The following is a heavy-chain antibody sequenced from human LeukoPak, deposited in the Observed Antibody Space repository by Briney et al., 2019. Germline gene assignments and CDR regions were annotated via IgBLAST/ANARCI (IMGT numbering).Heavy chain of an antibody. CDR2: IRSSGTTI. Sequence: GGSLRLSCVASGFTFSNYEMNWVRQAPGKGLEWVSNIRSSGTTIHYADSVKGRFTISRDNAKNSLCLQMNSLRAEDTAVYYCARGYSYGDYWGQGTLVTVYS. CDR3: ARGYSYGDY. V-gene: IGHV3-48*03. CDR1: GFTFSNYE. D-gene: IGHD5-18*01. J-gene: IGHJ4*02.